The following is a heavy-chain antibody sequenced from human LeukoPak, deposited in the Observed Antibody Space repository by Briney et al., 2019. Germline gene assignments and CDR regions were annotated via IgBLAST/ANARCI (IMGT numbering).Heavy chain of an antibody. Sequence: SETLSLTCTVSGGSISSSSYYWGWIRQPPGKGLEWIGEINHSGSTNYNPSLKSRVTISVHTSKNQFSLKLSSVTAADTAVYYCARVAVKRTSGSYYYYYYGMDVWGQGTTVTVSS. CDR2: INHSGST. D-gene: IGHD1-26*01. J-gene: IGHJ6*02. V-gene: IGHV4-39*07. CDR3: ARVAVKRTSGSYYYYYYGMDV. CDR1: GGSISSSSYY.